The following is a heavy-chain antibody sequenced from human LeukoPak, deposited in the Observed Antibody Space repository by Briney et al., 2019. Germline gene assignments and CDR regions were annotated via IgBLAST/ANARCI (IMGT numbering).Heavy chain of an antibody. CDR3: ASLPMRYYDSSGSVDWYFDL. Sequence: SETLSLTYAVYGGSFSGYYWSWIRQPPGKGLEWIGEINHSGSTNYNPSLKSRVTISVDTSKNQFSLKLSSVTAADTAVYYCASLPMRYYDSSGSVDWYFDLWGRGTLVTVSS. D-gene: IGHD3-22*01. V-gene: IGHV4-34*01. CDR1: GGSFSGYY. J-gene: IGHJ2*01. CDR2: INHSGST.